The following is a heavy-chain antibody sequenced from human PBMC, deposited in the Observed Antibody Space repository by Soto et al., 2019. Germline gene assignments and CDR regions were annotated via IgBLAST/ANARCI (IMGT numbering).Heavy chain of an antibody. CDR3: ARTCGGDCYSDAFDI. V-gene: IGHV1-69*02. CDR1: GGTFSSYT. Sequence: SVKVSCKASGGTFSSYTISWVRQAPGQGLEWMGRIIPILGIANYAQKFQGRVTITADKSTSTAYMELSSLRSEDTAVYYCARTCGGDCYSDAFDIWGQGTMVTVSS. CDR2: IIPILGIA. J-gene: IGHJ3*02. D-gene: IGHD2-21*01.